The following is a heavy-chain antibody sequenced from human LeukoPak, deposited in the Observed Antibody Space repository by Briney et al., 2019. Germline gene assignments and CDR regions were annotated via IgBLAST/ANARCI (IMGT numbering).Heavy chain of an antibody. CDR2: VYYSGST. V-gene: IGHV4-4*02. J-gene: IGHJ4*02. CDR3: ARQALGRGYYPYFDY. CDR1: GGSINNNKW. D-gene: IGHD3-22*01. Sequence: SETLSLTCVVSGGSINNNKWWSWVRQPPGKGLEWIGDVYYSGSTYYNPSLKSRVTISVDTSKNQFSLKLSSVTAADTAVYYCARQALGRGYYPYFDYWGQGTLVTVSS.